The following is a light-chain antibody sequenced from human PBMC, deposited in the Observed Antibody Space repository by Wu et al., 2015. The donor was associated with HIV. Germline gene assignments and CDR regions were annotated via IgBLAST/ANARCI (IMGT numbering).Light chain of an antibody. V-gene: IGKV1-5*03. CDR1: QSVSNW. CDR2: KTS. J-gene: IGKJ1*01. CDR3: LQDNSNSWA. Sequence: DIQMTQSPSIVSASVGDRVTITCRASQSVSNWLAWYQQKPGKAPDLLIYKTSTLESGVPARFSGTGSGTEFTLTISSLQPDDFATYYCLQDNSNSWAFGQGTKVEMK.